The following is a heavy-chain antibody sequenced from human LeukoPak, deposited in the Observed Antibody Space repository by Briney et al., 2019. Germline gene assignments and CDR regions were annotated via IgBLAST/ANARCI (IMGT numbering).Heavy chain of an antibody. J-gene: IGHJ4*02. Sequence: PSETLSLTCTVSGGSISSSSYYWGYIRQPPGNGLESIGSIYYSASTYYNPSLKSRVTISVDTSKNQFSLKLSSVTAADTAVYYCARGEWLAHYFDYWGQGTLVTVSS. CDR2: IYYSAST. D-gene: IGHD6-19*01. V-gene: IGHV4-39*01. CDR3: ARGEWLAHYFDY. CDR1: GGSISSSSYY.